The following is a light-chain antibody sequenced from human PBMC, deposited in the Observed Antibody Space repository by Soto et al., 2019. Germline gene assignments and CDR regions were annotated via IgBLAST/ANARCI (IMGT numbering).Light chain of an antibody. J-gene: IGKJ1*01. V-gene: IGKV3D-20*02. CDR3: QQYNNWPWT. CDR2: DTS. CDR1: QSVSSSC. Sequence: EIVLTQSPGTLSLSPGERATLSCRASQSVSSSCLAWYQQKPGQAPRLLIYDTSRRATGIPDRFSGSGSGTEFTLTISSLQSEDFAVYYCQQYNNWPWTFGQGTKVDIK.